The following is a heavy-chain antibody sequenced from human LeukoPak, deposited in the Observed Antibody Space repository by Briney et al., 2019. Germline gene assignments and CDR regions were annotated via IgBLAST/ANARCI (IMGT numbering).Heavy chain of an antibody. Sequence: ASVKVSCKASGGTFSSYAISWVRQAPGQGLEWMGWISAYNGNTNYAQKLQGRVTMTTDTSTSTAYMELRSLRSDDTAVYYCARMYYGSGSYQVHWFDPWGQGTLVTVSS. D-gene: IGHD3-10*01. V-gene: IGHV1-18*01. CDR1: GGTFSSYA. J-gene: IGHJ5*02. CDR2: ISAYNGNT. CDR3: ARMYYGSGSYQVHWFDP.